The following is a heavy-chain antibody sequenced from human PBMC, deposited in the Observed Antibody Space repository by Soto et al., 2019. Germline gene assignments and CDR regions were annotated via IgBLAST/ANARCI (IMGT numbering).Heavy chain of an antibody. J-gene: IGHJ1*01. CDR3: AKDRQGYCISSSCYYFY. Sequence: QVQLVESGGGVVQPGRSLRLSCAASGFTFNTYGMHWVRQAPGMGLEWVAIISYDGSKTNYADSVKGRFTVSRDNSKNTLYLQMNSLRAEDSAVYYCAKDRQGYCISSSCYYFYWGQGTLVTVSS. V-gene: IGHV3-30*18. CDR2: ISYDGSKT. CDR1: GFTFNTYG. D-gene: IGHD2-2*01.